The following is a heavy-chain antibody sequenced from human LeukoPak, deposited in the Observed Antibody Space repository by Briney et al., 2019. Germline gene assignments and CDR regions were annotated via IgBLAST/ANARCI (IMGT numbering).Heavy chain of an antibody. Sequence: SETVSLTCGVSGGSISSGAYSWSWIRQPPGKGLEWIGYIYDSGSTYYNPSLKSRVTISVDRSKNQFSLKLSSVTAADTAVYYCASADSSGYHRFPYYPTHWGQGTLVTVSS. CDR3: ASADSSGYHRFPYYPTH. V-gene: IGHV4-30-2*01. CDR2: IYDSGST. J-gene: IGHJ4*02. D-gene: IGHD3-22*01. CDR1: GGSISSGAYS.